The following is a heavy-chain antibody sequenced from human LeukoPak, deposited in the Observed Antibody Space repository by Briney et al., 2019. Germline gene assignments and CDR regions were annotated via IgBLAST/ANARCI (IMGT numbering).Heavy chain of an antibody. CDR1: GGSFSGYY. Sequence: SETLSLTCAVYGGSFSGYYWSWIRQPPGKGLEWIGEINHSGSTNYNPSLKSRVTISVDTSKNQFSPKLSSVTAADTAVYYCARTISRTGYSSSWYVNKYYYYYMDVWGKGTTVTVSS. J-gene: IGHJ6*03. CDR2: INHSGST. V-gene: IGHV4-34*01. D-gene: IGHD6-13*01. CDR3: ARTISRTGYSSSWYVNKYYYYYMDV.